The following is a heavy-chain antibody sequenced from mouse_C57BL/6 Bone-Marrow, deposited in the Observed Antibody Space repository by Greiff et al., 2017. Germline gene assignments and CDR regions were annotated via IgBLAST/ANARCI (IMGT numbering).Heavy chain of an antibody. CDR2: IWAGGST. CDR3: ARGRGNHYAMDY. Sequence: QVQLKESGPGLVAPSPSLSITCTVSGFSLTSYGVHWVRQPPGKGLEWLGVIWAGGSTNYNSALMSRLSISKDNSKSQVFLKMNSLQTDDTAMYYCARGRGNHYAMDYWGQGTSVTVTS. V-gene: IGHV2-9*02. J-gene: IGHJ4*01. D-gene: IGHD2-1*01. CDR1: GFSLTSYG.